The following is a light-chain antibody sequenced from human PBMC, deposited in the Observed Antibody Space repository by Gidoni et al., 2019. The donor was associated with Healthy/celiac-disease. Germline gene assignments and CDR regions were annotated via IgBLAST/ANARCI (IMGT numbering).Light chain of an antibody. CDR2: AAP. Sequence: DIQFTQAPPFLSASVGDRVTITCRASQGISSYLAWYQHKPGKAPKLPVYAAPTLQSGVPSPFSGSGSGTEFTLAISGLRPEEFATYCCPQFNGYPRGGFTFGPGTKVDIK. J-gene: IGKJ3*01. V-gene: IGKV1-9*01. CDR1: QGISSY. CDR3: PQFNGYPRGGFT.